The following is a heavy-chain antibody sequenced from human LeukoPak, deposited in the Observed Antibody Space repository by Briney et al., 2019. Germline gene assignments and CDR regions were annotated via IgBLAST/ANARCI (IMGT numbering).Heavy chain of an antibody. CDR1: GLTFSSYW. D-gene: IGHD3-10*01. CDR2: IKQDGSEK. CDR3: ARDNPITGAFDI. V-gene: IGHV3-7*01. J-gene: IGHJ3*02. Sequence: GGSLRLSCAASGLTFSSYWMSWVRQAPGKGLEWVANIKQDGSEKHYVDSVTGRFTISRDNAKNSLYLQMNSLRADDTAVYYCARDNPITGAFDIWGQGTMVTVSS.